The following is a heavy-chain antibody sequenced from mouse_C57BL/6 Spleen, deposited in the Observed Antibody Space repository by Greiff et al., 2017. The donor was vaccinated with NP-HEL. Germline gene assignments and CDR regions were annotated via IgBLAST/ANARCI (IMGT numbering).Heavy chain of an antibody. Sequence: EVKLMESGGGLVQPGGSLKLSCAASGFTFSDYYMYWVRQTPEKRLEWVAYISNGGGSTYYPDTVKGRFTISRDNAKNTLYLQMSRLKSEDTAMYYCARHHYYGSRGWYFDVWGTGTTVTVSS. D-gene: IGHD1-1*01. J-gene: IGHJ1*03. CDR2: ISNGGGST. CDR1: GFTFSDYY. V-gene: IGHV5-12*01. CDR3: ARHHYYGSRGWYFDV.